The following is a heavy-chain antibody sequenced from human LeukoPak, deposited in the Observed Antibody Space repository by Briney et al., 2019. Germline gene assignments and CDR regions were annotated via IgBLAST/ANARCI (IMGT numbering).Heavy chain of an antibody. V-gene: IGHV4-34*01. J-gene: IGHJ5*02. CDR2: INHSGST. CDR3: ARSPSYLNWFDP. D-gene: IGHD2/OR15-2a*01. Sequence: SETLSLTCAVYGGSFSGYYWSWIRQPPGKGLEWIGEINHSGSTNYNPSLKSRVTISVDTSKNQFSLKLSSVTAADTAVNYCARSPSYLNWFDPWGQGTLVTVSS. CDR1: GGSFSGYY.